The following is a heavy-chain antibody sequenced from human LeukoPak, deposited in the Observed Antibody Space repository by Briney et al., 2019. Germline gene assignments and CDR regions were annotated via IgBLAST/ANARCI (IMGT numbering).Heavy chain of an antibody. CDR2: IYPGDSDT. V-gene: IGHV5-51*01. D-gene: IGHD4-11*01. CDR1: GYIFTDYW. Sequence: GESLQISCKGPGYIFTDYWIGWVRQMPGKGLEWIGIIYPGDSDTKYSPSFQGQVTISADKSISTAYLQWSSLKASDTAMYYCARPGGEDYRIDYWGQGTLVTVSS. J-gene: IGHJ4*02. CDR3: ARPGGEDYRIDY.